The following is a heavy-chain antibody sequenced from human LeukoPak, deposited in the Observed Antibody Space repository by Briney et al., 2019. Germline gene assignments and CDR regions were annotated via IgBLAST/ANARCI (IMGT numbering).Heavy chain of an antibody. Sequence: GASVKVSCKASGYTFTSYGISWVRQSPGQGLEWMGWISAYNGNTNYAQKLQGRVTMTTDTSTSTAYMELRRLRSDDTAVYYCARDRHYYGSGSYYNTLTSDYWGQGTLVTVSS. D-gene: IGHD3-10*01. J-gene: IGHJ4*02. CDR3: ARDRHYYGSGSYYNTLTSDY. CDR1: GYTFTSYG. CDR2: ISAYNGNT. V-gene: IGHV1-18*01.